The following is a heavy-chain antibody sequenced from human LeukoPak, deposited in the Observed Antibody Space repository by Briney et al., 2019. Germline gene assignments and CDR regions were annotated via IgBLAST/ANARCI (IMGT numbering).Heavy chain of an antibody. CDR3: ARGLGNSGYWTSLDI. D-gene: IGHD2-15*01. CDR2: ISDSGDTI. CDR1: GFTFSSYS. V-gene: IGHV3-48*04. Sequence: PGGSLRLSCAASGFTFSSYSMNWVRQAPGKGLEWVSYISDSGDTIYYADSVQGRFTMSRDNAKNSLYLQMNSLRVEDTAVYYCARGLGNSGYWTSLDIWGQGTMVTVSS. J-gene: IGHJ3*02.